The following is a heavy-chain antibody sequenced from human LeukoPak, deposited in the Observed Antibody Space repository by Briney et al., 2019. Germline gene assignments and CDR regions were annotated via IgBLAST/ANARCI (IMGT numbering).Heavy chain of an antibody. Sequence: PSETLALTCTVSGGSISSYYWSWIRQPSGKGLEVIGYIYYSGSTNYNPSLKIRVTISVETSKNQFSLKLSSVTAADTAVYYCAREVRYYGSGSYYPLFDYWGQGTLVAVSS. CDR2: IYYSGST. V-gene: IGHV4-59*01. D-gene: IGHD3-10*01. CDR1: GGSISSYY. J-gene: IGHJ4*02. CDR3: AREVRYYGSGSYYPLFDY.